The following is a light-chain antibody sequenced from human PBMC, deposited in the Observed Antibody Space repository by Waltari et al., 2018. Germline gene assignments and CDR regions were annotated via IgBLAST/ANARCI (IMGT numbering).Light chain of an antibody. CDR1: QSVLYSSNNKNY. Sequence: DLVMTQSPDSLAVSLGERVTINCKSSQSVLYSSNNKNYLAWYQQKPGQPPKLLIYWASTRESGVPDRFSGSRSGTDFTLTISSLQAEDVAVYYCQQYYSTPRTFGQGTKVEIK. CDR3: QQYYSTPRT. V-gene: IGKV4-1*01. CDR2: WAS. J-gene: IGKJ1*01.